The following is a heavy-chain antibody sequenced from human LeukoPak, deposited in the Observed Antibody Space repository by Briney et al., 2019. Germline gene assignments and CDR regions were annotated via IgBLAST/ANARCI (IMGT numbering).Heavy chain of an antibody. V-gene: IGHV4-34*01. CDR1: GGSFSGYY. Sequence: PSETLSLTCAVYGGSFSGYYWSWIRQPPGKGLEWIGEINHSGSTNYNPSLKSRVTISVDTSKNQFSLKLSSVTAADTAVYYCARAPAFRGSSRSNEYFQHWGQGTLVTVSS. CDR2: INHSGST. D-gene: IGHD2-15*01. J-gene: IGHJ1*01. CDR3: ARAPAFRGSSRSNEYFQH.